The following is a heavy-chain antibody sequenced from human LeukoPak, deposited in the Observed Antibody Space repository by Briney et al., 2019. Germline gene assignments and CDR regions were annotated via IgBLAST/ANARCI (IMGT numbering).Heavy chain of an antibody. J-gene: IGHJ5*02. D-gene: IGHD5-12*01. CDR3: ARLQVATTENWFDP. Sequence: VASVTVSCKASGYTFTGYYMHWVRQAPGQGFEWMGWINPNSGGTNYAQKFQGRVTMTRDTSISTAYMELSRLRSDDTAVYYCARLQVATTENWFDPWGQGTLVTVSS. CDR1: GYTFTGYY. CDR2: INPNSGGT. V-gene: IGHV1-2*02.